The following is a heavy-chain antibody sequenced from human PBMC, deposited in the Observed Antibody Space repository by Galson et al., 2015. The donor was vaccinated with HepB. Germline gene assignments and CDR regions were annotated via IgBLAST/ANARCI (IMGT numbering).Heavy chain of an antibody. D-gene: IGHD2-2*03. CDR1: GYTFTSYY. CDR3: AREALDIVVVPAATGWFDP. V-gene: IGHV1-46*01. CDR2: INPSGGST. Sequence: SVKVSCKASGYTFTSYYMHWVRQAPGQGLEWMGIINPSGGSTSYAQKFQGRVTMTRDTFTSTVYMELSSLRSEDTAVYYCAREALDIVVVPAATGWFDPWGQGTLVTVSS. J-gene: IGHJ5*02.